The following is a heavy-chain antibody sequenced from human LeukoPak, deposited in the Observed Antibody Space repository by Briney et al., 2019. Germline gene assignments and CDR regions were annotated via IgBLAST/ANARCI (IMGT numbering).Heavy chain of an antibody. J-gene: IGHJ6*02. CDR1: GFTFSSYW. Sequence: GGSLRLSCAASGFTFSSYWMHWVRQAPGKGLVWVSRINSDGSSTSYADSVKGRFTISRDNAKNTLYLQMNSLRAEDTAVYYCARETGKRGMDVWGQGTTVTVSS. D-gene: IGHD1-1*01. CDR2: INSDGSST. CDR3: ARETGKRGMDV. V-gene: IGHV3-74*01.